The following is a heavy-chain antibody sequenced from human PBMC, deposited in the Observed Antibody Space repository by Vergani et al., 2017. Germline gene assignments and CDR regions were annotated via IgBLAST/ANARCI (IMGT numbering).Heavy chain of an antibody. D-gene: IGHD6-13*01. CDR3: ARDLAAAGFDY. CDR1: GFTFSSYG. V-gene: IGHV3-33*01. J-gene: IGHJ4*02. Sequence: QVQLVESGGGVVQPGRSLRLSCAASGFTFSSYGMHWVRQAPGKGLEWVAVIWYDGSNKYYADSVKGRFTISRDNSKNTLYLQMNSLRAEDTAVYYCARDLAAAGFDYWGQGTLVTVSS. CDR2: IWYDGSNK.